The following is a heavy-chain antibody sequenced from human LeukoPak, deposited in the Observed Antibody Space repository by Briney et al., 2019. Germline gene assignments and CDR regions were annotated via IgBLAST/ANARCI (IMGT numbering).Heavy chain of an antibody. CDR2: INPNSGGT. J-gene: IGHJ4*02. D-gene: IGHD2/OR15-2a*01. V-gene: IGHV1-2*02. Sequence: GASVKVSCKASGFTFTGYYLHWVRQAPGEGLEWMGWINPNSGGTNYAQKFQGRVTMTRDTSISTAYMELSRLRSDDTAVYYCAREGTTFLTLWGQGTLVTVSS. CDR3: AREGTTFLTL. CDR1: GFTFTGYY.